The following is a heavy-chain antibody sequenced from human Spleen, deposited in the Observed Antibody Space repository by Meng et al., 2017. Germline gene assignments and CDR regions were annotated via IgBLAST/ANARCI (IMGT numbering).Heavy chain of an antibody. CDR1: GYTLSTDG. CDR3: ATRGNPYLNC. Sequence: ASVKVSCKASGYTLSTDGFSWVRQAPGQGLEWLGWINTYNGKTDYAQKFQGRVTMTADTTTRTAYMELRSLRSDDTAVYYCATRGNPYLNCWGQGTPVTVSS. CDR2: INTYNGKT. J-gene: IGHJ4*01. V-gene: IGHV1-18*01.